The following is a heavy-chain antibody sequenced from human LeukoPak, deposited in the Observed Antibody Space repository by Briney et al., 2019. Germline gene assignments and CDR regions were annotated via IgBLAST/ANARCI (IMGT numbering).Heavy chain of an antibody. CDR2: IYYSGT. D-gene: IGHD5-24*01. J-gene: IGHJ4*02. Sequence: SETLSLTCTVSGGSISSGGYYWSWIRQHPGKGLEWIRYIYYSGTYYNPSLKSRVTISVDTSKNQFSLKLSSVTAADTAVYYCALRRDGYNSIDYWGQGTLVTVSS. CDR3: ALRRDGYNSIDY. CDR1: GGSISSGGYY. V-gene: IGHV4-31*03.